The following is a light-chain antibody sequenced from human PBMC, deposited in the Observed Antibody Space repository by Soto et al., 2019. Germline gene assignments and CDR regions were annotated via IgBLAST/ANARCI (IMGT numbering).Light chain of an antibody. J-gene: IGLJ3*02. CDR2: RNN. Sequence: QSVLTQPPSASGTPGQRVTISCSGSSSNIGSNYVYWYRQLPGTAPKLLIYRNNQRPSGVPDRFSGSKSGTSASLAISGLRSEDEADNYCATWDDTLRGPVFGGGTKRTVL. V-gene: IGLV1-47*01. CDR1: SSNIGSNY. CDR3: ATWDDTLRGPV.